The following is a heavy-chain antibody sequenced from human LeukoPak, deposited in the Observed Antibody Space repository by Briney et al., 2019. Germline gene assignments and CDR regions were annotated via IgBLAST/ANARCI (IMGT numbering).Heavy chain of an antibody. CDR3: ARGDYYGSGSYYKSALDP. J-gene: IGHJ5*02. Sequence: SETLSLTCTVSGGSISSYYWSWIRQPPGKGLEWIGYIYYSGSTDYNPSLKSRVTISVDTSKNQFSLKLSSVTAADTAVYYCARGDYYGSGSYYKSALDPWGQGTLVTVSS. CDR1: GGSISSYY. D-gene: IGHD3-10*01. CDR2: IYYSGST. V-gene: IGHV4-59*01.